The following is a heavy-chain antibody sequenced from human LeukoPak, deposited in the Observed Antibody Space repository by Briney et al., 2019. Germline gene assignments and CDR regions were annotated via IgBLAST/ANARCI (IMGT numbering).Heavy chain of an antibody. CDR3: TRDLMDYDLSTGLHHYYMDV. CDR2: IMSDGRST. CDR1: GFTFTTYG. Sequence: GGSLRLSCAASGFTFTTYGMHWVRQAPGKGLVWVSRIMSDGRSTYADSVKGRFTISRDTAKNTLYLQMNSLRAEDTAVYYCTRDLMDYDLSTGLHHYYMDVWGQGTTVTVSS. V-gene: IGHV3-74*01. J-gene: IGHJ6*02. D-gene: IGHD3-9*01.